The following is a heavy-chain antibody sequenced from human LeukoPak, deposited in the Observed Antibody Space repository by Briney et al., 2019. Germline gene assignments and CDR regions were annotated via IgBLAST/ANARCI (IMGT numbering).Heavy chain of an antibody. CDR1: GGSISSYY. V-gene: IGHV4-4*07. D-gene: IGHD3-22*01. CDR3: ARADDSSGYYLYFDY. CDR2: IYTSGST. J-gene: IGHJ4*02. Sequence: PSETLSLTCTVSGGSISSYYWSWIRQPAGKGLEWIGRIYTSGSTNYNPSLRSRVTMSVDTSKNQFSLKLSSVTAAGTAVYYCARADDSSGYYLYFDYWGQGTLVTVSS.